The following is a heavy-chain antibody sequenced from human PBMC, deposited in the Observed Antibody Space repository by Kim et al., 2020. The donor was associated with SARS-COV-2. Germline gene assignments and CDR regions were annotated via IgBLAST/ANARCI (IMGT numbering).Heavy chain of an antibody. J-gene: IGHJ4*02. CDR2: INSDGSGT. V-gene: IGHV3-64*02. CDR1: GFTFSRYA. Sequence: GGSLRLSCEVSGFTFSRYAMNWVRQAPGKGLEYVSAINSDGSGTFYAASVKDRFTISRDNSNNKLFLEMGGLRVEDMAIYYCARVDGDFYGDYGGHSDYWGQGTLVRVSS. CDR3: ARVDGDFYGDYGGHSDY. D-gene: IGHD4-17*01.